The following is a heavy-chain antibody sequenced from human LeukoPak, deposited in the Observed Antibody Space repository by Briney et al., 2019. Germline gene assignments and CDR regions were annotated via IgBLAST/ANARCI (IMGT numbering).Heavy chain of an antibody. CDR3: ARDGRITIFGVVHDAFDI. V-gene: IGHV4-4*07. CDR1: GGSISSYY. CDR2: IHTSGST. J-gene: IGHJ3*02. Sequence: SETLSLTCTVSGGSISSYYWSWIRQPAGKGLEWIGRIHTSGSTNYNPSLKSRVTMSVDTSKNQFSLKLSSVTAADTAVCYCARDGRITIFGVVHDAFDIWGQGTMVTVSS. D-gene: IGHD3-3*01.